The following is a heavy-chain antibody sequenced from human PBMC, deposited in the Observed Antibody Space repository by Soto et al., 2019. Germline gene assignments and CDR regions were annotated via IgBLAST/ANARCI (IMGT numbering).Heavy chain of an antibody. V-gene: IGHV1-18*01. CDR3: PVSFQGVPST. D-gene: IGHD3-10*01. CDR1: GYTFTSYG. CDR2: ISAYNGNT. J-gene: IGHJ5*02. Sequence: QVQLVQSGAEVKKPGASVKVSCKASGYTFTSYGISWVRQAPGQGLEWMGWISAYNGNTNYAQKLQGRVTMTTDTAARPPYMELRRLRSDDRAVNFGPVSFQGVPSTWAQEALVTGS.